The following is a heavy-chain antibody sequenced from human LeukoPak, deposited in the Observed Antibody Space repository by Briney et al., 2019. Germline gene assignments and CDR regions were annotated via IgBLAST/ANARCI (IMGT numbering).Heavy chain of an antibody. CDR3: ARGGVSYYYGSGSSLSDY. D-gene: IGHD3-10*01. J-gene: IGHJ4*02. CDR1: GYTFTSYG. CDR2: ISAYNGNT. Sequence: ASVKVSCKASGYTFTSYGISWVRQAPGQGLEWMGWISAYNGNTNYAQKLQGRVTMTTDTSTSTAYMELRSLRSDDTAVYYCARGGVSYYYGSGSSLSDYWGQGTLVTVSS. V-gene: IGHV1-18*01.